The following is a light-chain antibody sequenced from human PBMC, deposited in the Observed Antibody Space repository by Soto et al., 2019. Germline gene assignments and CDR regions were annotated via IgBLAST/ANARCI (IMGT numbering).Light chain of an antibody. CDR2: GAS. CDR1: QSVLYNSNNKNH. CDR3: QQYYNWPRT. V-gene: IGKV4-1*01. J-gene: IGKJ1*01. Sequence: DFVMTQAPDSLAVSLGERATINCKSSQSVLYNSNNKNHLGWFQQKPGHPPKLLIYGASFRPSGVPDRFSGSGSGTDFTLTISSLQAEDVAVYYCQQYYNWPRTFGQGTKVEIK.